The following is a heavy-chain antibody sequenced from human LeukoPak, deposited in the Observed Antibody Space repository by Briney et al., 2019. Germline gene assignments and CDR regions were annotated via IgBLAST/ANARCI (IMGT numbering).Heavy chain of an antibody. V-gene: IGHV4-4*08. CDR1: GGSISSYY. Sequence: SETLSLTCTVSGGSISSYYWSWIRQPPGKGLEWIGYVYSSGNTNYSPSLKGRAIISADTSKNQFSLKLTSVTAADTAVYYCVRDRELTYWGQGILVTVSS. CDR3: VRDRELTY. J-gene: IGHJ4*02. CDR2: VYSSGNT. D-gene: IGHD3-10*01.